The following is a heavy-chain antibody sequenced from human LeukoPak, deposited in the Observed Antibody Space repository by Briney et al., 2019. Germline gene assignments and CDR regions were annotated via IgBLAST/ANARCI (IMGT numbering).Heavy chain of an antibody. CDR1: GFTVSSNY. CDR3: ARDVTRSGSYFFY. CDR2: IYSGGST. J-gene: IGHJ4*02. Sequence: GGSLRLSCAAYGFTVSSNYMSWVRQAPGKGLEWVSVIYSGGSTYYADSVKGRFTISRDNSKNTLYLQMNSLRAEDTAVYYCARDVTRSGSYFFYWGQGTLVTVSS. V-gene: IGHV3-53*01. D-gene: IGHD1-26*01.